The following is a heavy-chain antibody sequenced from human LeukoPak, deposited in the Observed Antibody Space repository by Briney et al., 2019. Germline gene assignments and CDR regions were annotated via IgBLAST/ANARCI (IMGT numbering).Heavy chain of an antibody. D-gene: IGHD3-22*01. CDR2: IIPILGIA. CDR3: ASSIWVDYYDSSGNNYYYYGMDV. J-gene: IGHJ6*02. Sequence: SVKVSFKASGGTFSNYTISWVRQAPGQGLEWMGRIIPILGIANYAQKFQGRVTITADKSTSTAYMELSSLRSEDTAVYYCASSIWVDYYDSSGNNYYYYGMDVWGQGTTVTVSS. V-gene: IGHV1-69*02. CDR1: GGTFSNYT.